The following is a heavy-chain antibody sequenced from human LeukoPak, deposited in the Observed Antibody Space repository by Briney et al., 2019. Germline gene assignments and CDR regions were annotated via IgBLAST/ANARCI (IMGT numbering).Heavy chain of an antibody. V-gene: IGHV3-7*01. CDR2: IKQDGSEK. J-gene: IGHJ4*02. CDR3: ARAPFYDSSGYSYYFDY. D-gene: IGHD3-22*01. Sequence: GGSLRLSCAASGFTFSSYWMSWVRQAPGKGLEWVANIKQDGSEKYYVDSVKGRFTISRDNAKNSLYLQMNSLRAEDTAVYYCARAPFYDSSGYSYYFDYWGQGTLVTVSS. CDR1: GFTFSSYW.